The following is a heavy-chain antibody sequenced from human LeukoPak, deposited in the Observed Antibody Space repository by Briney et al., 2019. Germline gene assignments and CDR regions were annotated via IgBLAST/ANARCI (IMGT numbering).Heavy chain of an antibody. CDR2: MNPNSGNT. V-gene: IGHV1-8*03. Sequence: ASVKVSCKASGYTFTSYDINWVRQATGQGLEWMGWMNPNSGNTGYAQKFQGRVTITTDESTSTAYMELSSLRSEDTAVYYCARGEIVGATIGPNYYFDYWGQGTLVTVSS. D-gene: IGHD1-26*01. CDR1: GYTFTSYD. CDR3: ARGEIVGATIGPNYYFDY. J-gene: IGHJ4*02.